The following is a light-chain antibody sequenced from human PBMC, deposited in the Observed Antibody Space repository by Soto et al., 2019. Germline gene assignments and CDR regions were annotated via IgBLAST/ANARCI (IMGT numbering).Light chain of an antibody. CDR2: GAS. J-gene: IGKJ4*01. V-gene: IGKV3-20*01. CDR1: QSGSSSY. Sequence: EIVLTQAPGTMSLSPVERPILSWRAIQSGSSSYLAWYQQKPGQAPRLLIYGASSRATGIPDRFSGSGSGTDFTLTISRLEPEDFAVYYCQQYGSSPALTFGGGTKVDIK. CDR3: QQYGSSPALT.